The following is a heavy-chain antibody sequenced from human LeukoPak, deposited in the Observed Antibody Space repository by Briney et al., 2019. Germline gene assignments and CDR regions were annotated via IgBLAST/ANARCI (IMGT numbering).Heavy chain of an antibody. D-gene: IGHD7-27*01. J-gene: IGHJ4*02. CDR2: MYYSGST. CDR3: ASRKLGNDY. CDR1: GGSISSGSYY. Sequence: PSETLSLTCTVSGGSISSGSYYWGWIRQPPGKGLEWIGNMYYSGSTYYNPSLKSRVTISLDTSKNQFSLKLTSVTAADTAVYYCASRKLGNDYWGQGTLVTVSS. V-gene: IGHV4-39*01.